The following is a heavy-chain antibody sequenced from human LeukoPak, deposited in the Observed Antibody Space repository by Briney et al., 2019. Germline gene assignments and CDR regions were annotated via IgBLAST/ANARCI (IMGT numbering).Heavy chain of an antibody. CDR2: MNPNSGNT. J-gene: IGHJ4*02. CDR3: ARGNRVVRPAAYYFDY. D-gene: IGHD2-2*01. Sequence: ASVKVSCEASGYTFTSYDINWVRQATGQGLEWMGWMNPNSGNTGYSQKFQGRVTTTTNTSISTAYMELSSLRSEDTAVYYCARGNRVVRPAAYYFDYWGQGTLVTASS. CDR1: GYTFTSYD. V-gene: IGHV1-8*03.